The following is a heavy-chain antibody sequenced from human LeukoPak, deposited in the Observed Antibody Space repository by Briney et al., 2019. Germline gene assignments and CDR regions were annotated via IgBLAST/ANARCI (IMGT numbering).Heavy chain of an antibody. CDR1: GFTFSSYS. CDR2: ISSSGSTI. D-gene: IGHD6-13*01. CDR3: AKDFGSWFDY. V-gene: IGHV3-48*01. J-gene: IGHJ4*02. Sequence: GGSLRLSCAASGFTFSSYSMNWVRQAPGKGLEWVSYISSSGSTIYYADSVKGRFTISRDNAKNSLYLQMNSLRAEDTAVYYCAKDFGSWFDYWGQGTLVTVSS.